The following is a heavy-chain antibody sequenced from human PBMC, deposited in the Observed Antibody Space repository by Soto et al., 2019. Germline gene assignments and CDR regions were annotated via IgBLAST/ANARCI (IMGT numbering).Heavy chain of an antibody. CDR2: IFSNDEK. D-gene: IGHD2-2*01. CDR1: GLSLSNGRLG. Sequence: QVTLKESGPVLVKPTETLTLTCTVSGLSLSNGRLGVSWIRQPPGKALEWLAHIFSNDEKSYSTSLKSRLTISKDTSRSQVVLTKTNMDPVDSATYYCALIKDCSRTDCYLASFDPWGQGTLVTVSS. V-gene: IGHV2-26*01. CDR3: ALIKDCSRTDCYLASFDP. J-gene: IGHJ5*02.